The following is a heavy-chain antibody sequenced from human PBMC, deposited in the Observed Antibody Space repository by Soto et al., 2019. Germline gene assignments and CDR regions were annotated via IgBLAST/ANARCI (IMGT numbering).Heavy chain of an antibody. Sequence: SVKVSCKASGGTFSSYAISWVRQAPGQGLEWMGGIIPIFGTANYAQKFQGRVTITADESTSTAYMELSSLRSEDTAVYYCARDPLRDGYNPKFVDYWGQGTQVTVSS. CDR1: GGTFSSYA. J-gene: IGHJ4*02. D-gene: IGHD5-12*01. V-gene: IGHV1-69*13. CDR2: IIPIFGTA. CDR3: ARDPLRDGYNPKFVDY.